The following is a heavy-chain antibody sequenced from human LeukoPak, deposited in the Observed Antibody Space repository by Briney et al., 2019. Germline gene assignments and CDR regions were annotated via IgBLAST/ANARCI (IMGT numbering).Heavy chain of an antibody. D-gene: IGHD5-24*01. CDR3: ARGGEMATAIDY. J-gene: IGHJ4*02. CDR2: IIPIFGIA. Sequence: SVKVSCKASGGTFSSYAISWVRQAPGQGLEWMGRIIPIFGIANYAQKFQGRVTITADKSTSTAYMELSSLRSEDTAVYYCARGGEMATAIDYWGQGTLVPVSS. V-gene: IGHV1-69*04. CDR1: GGTFSSYA.